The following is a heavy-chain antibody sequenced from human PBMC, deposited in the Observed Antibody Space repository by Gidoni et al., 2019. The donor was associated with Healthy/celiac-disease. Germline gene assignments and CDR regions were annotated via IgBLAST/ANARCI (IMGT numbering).Heavy chain of an antibody. CDR3: ASGIAAAGTVDDAFDI. J-gene: IGHJ3*02. Sequence: EVQLVESGGGLVQPGGSLRLSCAAAGFTVSRNYMSWVRQAPGKGLEWVSVIYSGGSTYYADSVKGRFTISRDNSKNTLYLQMNSLRAEDTAVYYCASGIAAAGTVDDAFDIWGQGTMVTVSS. D-gene: IGHD6-13*01. CDR1: GFTVSRNY. V-gene: IGHV3-66*01. CDR2: IYSGGST.